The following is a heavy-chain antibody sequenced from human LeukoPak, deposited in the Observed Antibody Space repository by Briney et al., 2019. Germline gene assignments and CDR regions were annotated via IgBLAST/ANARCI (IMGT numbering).Heavy chain of an antibody. V-gene: IGHV4-34*01. CDR2: INHSGST. CDR3: ARGPILYYYYGMDV. D-gene: IGHD2-2*02. J-gene: IGHJ6*02. Sequence: SETLSLTCAVYGGSFSGYYWSWIRQPPGKGLEWIGEINHSGSTNYNPSLKSRVTISVDTSKNQFSLKLSSVTAADTAVYYCARGPILYYYYGMDVWGQGTTVTVSS. CDR1: GGSFSGYY.